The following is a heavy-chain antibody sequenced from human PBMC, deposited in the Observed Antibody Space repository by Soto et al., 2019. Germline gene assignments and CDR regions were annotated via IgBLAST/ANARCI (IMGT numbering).Heavy chain of an antibody. CDR1: GDSVSSNSAA. CDR2: TYYRSKWYN. D-gene: IGHD6-13*01. J-gene: IGHJ4*02. Sequence: SQTLSLTCATSGDSVSSNSAAWNWIRQSPSRGLEWLGRTYYRSKWYNDYAVSVKSRITIKTDTPKNQFSLPLNSVTPEDTAVYYCANDQLIAAAGTGKGGSQYYLNYWGQGTLVTVS. V-gene: IGHV6-1*01. CDR3: ANDQLIAAAGTGKGGSQYYLNY.